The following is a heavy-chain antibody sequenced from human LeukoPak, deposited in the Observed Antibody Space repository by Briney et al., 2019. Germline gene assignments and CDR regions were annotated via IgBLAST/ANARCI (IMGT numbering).Heavy chain of an antibody. V-gene: IGHV3-48*03. CDR1: GFTFSSYE. CDR3: ARRSRGTGSWYYFDY. Sequence: GGSLRLSCAASGFTFSSYEMNWVRQAPGKGLEWVSYISSSGSTIYYADSVKGRFTISRDNAENSLYLQMNSLRAEDTAVYYCARRSRGTGSWYYFDYWGQGTLVTVSS. J-gene: IGHJ4*02. CDR2: ISSSGSTI. D-gene: IGHD3-10*01.